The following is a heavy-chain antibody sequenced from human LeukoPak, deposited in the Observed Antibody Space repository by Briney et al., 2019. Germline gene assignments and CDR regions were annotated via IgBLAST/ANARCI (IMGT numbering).Heavy chain of an antibody. J-gene: IGHJ4*02. CDR3: ARDGRYFDWFFNF. Sequence: GGSLRLSCAASGFTSSSYAMHWVRQAPGKGLEWVAVITYDGSNKYYADSVKGRFTISRDNSKNTLYLQMNSLRDEDTAVYYCARDGRYFDWFFNFWGQGTLVTVPS. CDR1: GFTSSSYA. CDR2: ITYDGSNK. D-gene: IGHD3-9*01. V-gene: IGHV3-30*04.